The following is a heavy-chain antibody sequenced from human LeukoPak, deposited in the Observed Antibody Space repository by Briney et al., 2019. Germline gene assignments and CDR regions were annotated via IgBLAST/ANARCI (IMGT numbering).Heavy chain of an antibody. J-gene: IGHJ6*03. CDR2: IYTSGST. CDR3: ARIYGAPYYYYYMDV. Sequence: PSETLSLTCTVSGGSISSYYWSWIRQPPGKGLEWIGYIYTSGSTNYNPSLKSRITISVDTSKNQFSLKLSSVTAADTAVYYCARIYGAPYYYYYMDVWGKGTTVTVPS. CDR1: GGSISSYY. D-gene: IGHD1-26*01. V-gene: IGHV4-4*09.